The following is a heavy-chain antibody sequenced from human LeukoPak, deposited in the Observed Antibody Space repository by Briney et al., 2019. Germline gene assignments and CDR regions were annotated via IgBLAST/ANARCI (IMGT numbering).Heavy chain of an antibody. J-gene: IGHJ4*02. CDR2: FDPEDGET. CDR1: GYTLTELS. V-gene: IGHV1-24*01. D-gene: IGHD6-13*01. CDR3: ASRLAAAGKIAVDY. Sequence: ASVKVSCKVSGYTLTELSMHWVRQAPGKGLEWMGGFDPEDGETIYAQKFQGRVTMTRDTSTSTVHMELSSLRSEDTAVYYCASRLAAAGKIAVDYWGQGTLVTVSS.